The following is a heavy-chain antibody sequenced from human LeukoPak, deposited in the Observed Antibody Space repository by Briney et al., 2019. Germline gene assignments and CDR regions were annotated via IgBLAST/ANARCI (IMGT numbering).Heavy chain of an antibody. CDR1: GFTFSSYA. J-gene: IGHJ4*02. V-gene: IGHV3-23*01. CDR2: ISGSGGST. D-gene: IGHD2-2*01. CDR3: AKDVHLFCSSTSCYSSRFDY. Sequence: PGGSLRLSCAASGFTFSSYAMSWVRQAPGKGLEWVSAISGSGGSTYYADSVKGRFTISRDNSKNTLYLQMNSLRAEDTAVCYCAKDVHLFCSSTSCYSSRFDYWGQGTLVTVSS.